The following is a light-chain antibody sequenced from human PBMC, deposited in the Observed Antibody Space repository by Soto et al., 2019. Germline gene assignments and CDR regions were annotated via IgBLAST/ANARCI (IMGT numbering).Light chain of an antibody. V-gene: IGLV2-14*03. CDR1: SSDVGNYNY. CDR2: DVS. J-gene: IGLJ1*01. Sequence: LTQPASVSGSPGQSITISCTGTSSDVGNYNYVSWHQHHPGKAPKLMINDVSNRPSGVSSRFSGSKSGNTASLTISGLQAEDEADYYCSSYTSSDTYVFGTGTKVTVL. CDR3: SSYTSSDTYV.